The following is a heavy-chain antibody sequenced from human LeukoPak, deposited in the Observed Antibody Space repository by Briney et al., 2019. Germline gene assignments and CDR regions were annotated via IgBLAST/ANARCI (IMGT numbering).Heavy chain of an antibody. V-gene: IGHV1-18*01. J-gene: IGHJ5*02. CDR2: ISAYNGNT. D-gene: IGHD2-15*01. Sequence: ASVKVSCKASGYTSTSYGISWVRQAPGQGLEWMGWISAYNGNTNYAQKLQGRVTMTTDTSTSTAYMELRSLRSDDTAVYYCARGGCSGGSCPNWFDPWGQGTLVTVSS. CDR3: ARGGCSGGSCPNWFDP. CDR1: GYTSTSYG.